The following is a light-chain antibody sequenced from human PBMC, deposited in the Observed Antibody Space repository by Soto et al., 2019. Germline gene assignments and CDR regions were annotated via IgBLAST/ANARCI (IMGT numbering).Light chain of an antibody. CDR2: LNSDGSH. V-gene: IGLV4-69*01. J-gene: IGLJ3*02. Sequence: QLVLTQSPSASASLGASVKLSCTLSSGHSSYAIAWHQQQPEKGPRYLMKLNSDGSHSKGDGIPDRFSGSSSGAERYLTISSLQSEDEADYYCQTWGSGIHLVFGEGTKLTVL. CDR1: SGHSSYA. CDR3: QTWGSGIHLV.